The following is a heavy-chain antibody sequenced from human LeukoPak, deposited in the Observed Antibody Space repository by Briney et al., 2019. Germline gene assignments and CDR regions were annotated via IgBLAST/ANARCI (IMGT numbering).Heavy chain of an antibody. CDR2: IYYSGST. CDR1: GGSISSSSYY. J-gene: IGHJ4*02. D-gene: IGHD3-10*01. CDR3: ARYLWFGEFPFDY. V-gene: IGHV4-39*07. Sequence: SSETLSLTCTVSGGSISSSSYYWGWIRQPPGKGLEWIGSIYYSGSTYYNPSLKSRVTISVDTSKNQFSLKLSSVTAADTAVYYCARYLWFGEFPFDYWGQGTLVTVSS.